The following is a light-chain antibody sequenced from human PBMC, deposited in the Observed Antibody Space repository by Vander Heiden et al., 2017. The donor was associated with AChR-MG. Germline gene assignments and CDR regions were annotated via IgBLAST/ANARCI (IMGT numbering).Light chain of an antibody. Sequence: QSALTQPASVSGSPGQSITITCTGTRSDVGAYDYVSWYQQHPGKAPKLMIFVVTNRPSGVSNRFSGSKAGNTASLTISGLQAEDEADYYCSSYTSTSTVTFGGGTKVTVL. V-gene: IGLV2-14*03. CDR1: RSDVGAYDY. J-gene: IGLJ2*01. CDR2: VVT. CDR3: SSYTSTSTVT.